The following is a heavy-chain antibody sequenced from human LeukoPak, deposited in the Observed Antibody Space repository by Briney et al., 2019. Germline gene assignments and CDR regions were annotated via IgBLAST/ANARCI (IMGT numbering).Heavy chain of an antibody. J-gene: IGHJ4*02. D-gene: IGHD5-12*01. CDR1: GFTFSSYA. CDR2: ISGSGGST. CDR3: AKGLYSGYAYYFDY. V-gene: IGHV3-23*01. Sequence: PGGSLRLSCAASGFTFSSYAMSWVRQAPGKGLEWVSAISGSGGSTYYADSVKGQFTISRDNSKNTLYLQMNSLRAEDTAVYYCAKGLYSGYAYYFDYWGQGTLVTVSS.